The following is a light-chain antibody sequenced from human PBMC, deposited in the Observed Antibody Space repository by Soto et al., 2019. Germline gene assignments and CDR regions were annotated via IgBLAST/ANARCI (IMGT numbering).Light chain of an antibody. CDR2: DVS. CDR1: QDIRGA. Sequence: ALQETQSPSSLSASVGDRVTMTCRASQDIRGALAWYQQKSGKPPNLLIYDVSTLEGGVPSRFSGSGSGTKFPLTISTLHPEDFGTYYCQQFNSYPIPSAHGTRLEIK. J-gene: IGKJ5*01. V-gene: IGKV1-13*02. CDR3: QQFNSYPIP.